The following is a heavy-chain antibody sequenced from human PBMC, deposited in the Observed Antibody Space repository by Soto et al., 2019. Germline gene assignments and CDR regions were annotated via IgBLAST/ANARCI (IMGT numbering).Heavy chain of an antibody. V-gene: IGHV5-51*01. J-gene: IGHJ4*02. CDR1: GYSFTIYW. CDR3: AKSSANYLYYFDY. CDR2: IYPGDSDT. Sequence: PGESLKISCKGSGYSFTIYWIGWVRQMPGKGLEWMGIIYPGDSDTRYSPSFQGQVTISVDKSISTAYLQWSGLDASDTAMYYCAKSSANYLYYFDYWGLGTLVTVSS. D-gene: IGHD4-4*01.